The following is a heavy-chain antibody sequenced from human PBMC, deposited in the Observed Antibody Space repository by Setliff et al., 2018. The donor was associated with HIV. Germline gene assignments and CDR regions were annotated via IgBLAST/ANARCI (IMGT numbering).Heavy chain of an antibody. CDR3: AIEKDIVVVVAGAFDY. D-gene: IGHD2-15*01. Sequence: GASVMVSCKASGGTFSSYAISWVRQAPGQGLEWMGGIIPIFGTANYAQKFQGRVTITTDESTSTAYMELSSPRSEDTAVYYCAIEKDIVVVVAGAFDYWGQGTLVTVSS. J-gene: IGHJ4*02. V-gene: IGHV1-69*05. CDR1: GGTFSSYA. CDR2: IIPIFGTA.